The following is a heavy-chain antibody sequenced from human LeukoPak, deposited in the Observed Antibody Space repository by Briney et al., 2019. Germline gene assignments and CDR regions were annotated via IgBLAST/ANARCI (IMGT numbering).Heavy chain of an antibody. CDR2: ISANSDYI. Sequence: EXVSSISANSDYIYYADSVRGRFTISRDNAENSLYLQMNSLGAEDTAVYYCARRDRSGYGFDYWGQGTLVTVSS. CDR3: ARRDRSGYGFDY. V-gene: IGHV3-21*01. J-gene: IGHJ4*02. D-gene: IGHD3-22*01.